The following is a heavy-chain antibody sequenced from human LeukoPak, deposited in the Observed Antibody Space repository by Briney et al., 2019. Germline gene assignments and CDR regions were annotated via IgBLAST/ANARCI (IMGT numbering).Heavy chain of an antibody. CDR2: IKQDGSEK. V-gene: IGHV3-7*01. CDR1: GFTFSNYW. Sequence: GGSLRLSCAASGFTFSNYWMTWVRQAPGKGLEWVANIKQDGSEKYYVDSVKGRFTISRDNAKNSLYLQMNSLRAEDTAVYYCARALGRYCSSTSCDMDVWGKGTTVTVSS. D-gene: IGHD2-2*01. J-gene: IGHJ6*03. CDR3: ARALGRYCSSTSCDMDV.